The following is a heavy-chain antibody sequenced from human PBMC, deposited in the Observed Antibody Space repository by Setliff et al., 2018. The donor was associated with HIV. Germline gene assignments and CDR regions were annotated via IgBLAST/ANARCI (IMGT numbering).Heavy chain of an antibody. CDR2: INHSGST. CDR3: SRGLRITIFGVVIFGWFDP. Sequence: LSLPFSFSGGSFSGYYWSWIRQPPGKGLEWIGEINHSGSTNYNPSLKSRVTISVDTSKNQFSLTLSSVTAADTAVYYCSRGLRITIFGVVIFGWFDPWGQGTLVTVSS. D-gene: IGHD3-3*01. V-gene: IGHV4-34*01. CDR1: GGSFSGYY. J-gene: IGHJ5*02.